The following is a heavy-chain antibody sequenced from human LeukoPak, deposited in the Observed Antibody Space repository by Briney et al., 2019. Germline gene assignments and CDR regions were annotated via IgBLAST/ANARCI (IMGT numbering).Heavy chain of an antibody. CDR2: IYSGGST. CDR1: GFTVSSNY. D-gene: IGHD5-18*01. V-gene: IGHV3-53*01. J-gene: IGHJ4*02. Sequence: PGGSLRLSCAASGFTVSSNYMSWVRQAPGKGLEWVSVIYSGGSTYYADSVKGRFTISRDNSKNTLYLQMNSLRAEDTAVYYCARYGGGYSYGFATYYFDYWGQGAVVTVSS. CDR3: ARYGGGYSYGFATYYFDY.